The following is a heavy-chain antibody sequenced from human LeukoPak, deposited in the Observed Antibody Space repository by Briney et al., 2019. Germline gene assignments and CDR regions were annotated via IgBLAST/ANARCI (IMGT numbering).Heavy chain of an antibody. CDR3: ASRCYDFRFDY. CDR2: IYYSGST. V-gene: IGHV4-39*01. J-gene: IGHJ4*02. D-gene: IGHD3-3*01. Sequence: PSETLSLTCTVSGGSISSSSYYWGWIRQPPGKGLEWIGSIYYSGSTYYNPSLKSRVTISVDTSKNQFSLKLSSVTAADTAVYYCASRCYDFRFDYWGQGTLVTVSS. CDR1: GGSISSSSYY.